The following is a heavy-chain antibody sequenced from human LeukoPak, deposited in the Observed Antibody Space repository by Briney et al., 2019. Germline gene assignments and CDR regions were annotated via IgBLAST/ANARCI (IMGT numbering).Heavy chain of an antibody. D-gene: IGHD3-10*01. V-gene: IGHV3-53*01. CDR1: GFTVSSNS. J-gene: IGHJ4*02. CDR3: TRDPRVLDY. Sequence: PGGSLRLSCTVSGFTVSSNSMSWVRQAPGKGLEWVSFIYSDNTHYSDSVKGRFTMSRDNAKNSLYLQMNSLRTEDTAVYYCTRDPRVLDYWGQGTLVTVSS. CDR2: IYSDNT.